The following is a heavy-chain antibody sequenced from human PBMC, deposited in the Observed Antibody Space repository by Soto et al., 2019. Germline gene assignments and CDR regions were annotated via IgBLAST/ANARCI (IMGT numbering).Heavy chain of an antibody. CDR1: GFTFSSYA. D-gene: IGHD6-13*01. CDR2: ISGSGGST. J-gene: IGHJ4*02. CDR3: AKESIAAAGSRPKNDY. Sequence: PGGSLRLSCAASGFTFSSYAMSWVRQAPGKGLEWVSAISGSGGSTYYADSVKGRITISRDNSKNTLYLQMNSLRAEDTAVYYCAKESIAAAGSRPKNDYWGQGTLVTVSS. V-gene: IGHV3-23*01.